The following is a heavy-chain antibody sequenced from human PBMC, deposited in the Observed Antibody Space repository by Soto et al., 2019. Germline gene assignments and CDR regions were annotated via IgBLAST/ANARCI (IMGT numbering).Heavy chain of an antibody. J-gene: IGHJ5*02. V-gene: IGHV1-69*13. CDR2: IIPIFGSV. CDR1: GGTFSNYP. CDR3: AKDGGKDGYFGNWFDP. D-gene: IGHD5-12*01. Sequence: SLNVSCKASGGTFSNYPITWVRQAPGQGLEWLGRIIPIFGSVTFAQKFQGRITLTADESTTTVYMELSSLRSDDTAVYYCAKDGGKDGYFGNWFDPWGQGTQVTVPS.